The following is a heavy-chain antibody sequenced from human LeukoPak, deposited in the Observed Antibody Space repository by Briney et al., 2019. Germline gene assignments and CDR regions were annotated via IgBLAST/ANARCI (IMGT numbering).Heavy chain of an antibody. CDR3: ARDQGGNVLRFLEWLPPAYYMDV. CDR1: GYTFTGYY. Sequence: ASVKVSCKASGYTFTGYYMHWVRQAPGQGLEWMGWINPNSGGTNYTQKFQGRVTMTRDTSISTAYMELSRLRSDDTAVYYCARDQGGNVLRFLEWLPPAYYMDVCGKGTTVTVSS. J-gene: IGHJ6*03. D-gene: IGHD3-3*01. CDR2: INPNSGGT. V-gene: IGHV1-2*02.